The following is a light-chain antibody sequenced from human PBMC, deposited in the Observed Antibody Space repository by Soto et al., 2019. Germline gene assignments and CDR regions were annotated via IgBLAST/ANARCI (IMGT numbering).Light chain of an antibody. Sequence: QSALTQPASVSGSPGQSITISCTGANTEVENYKFVSWFQHHPGNAPKLIIFEVNKRPPGVSDRFSGSKSGNTASLTISGLQAEDEAVYSCCSDAGRDILFGGGTQLTVL. CDR2: EVN. CDR1: NTEVENYKF. V-gene: IGLV2-23*02. CDR3: CSDAGRDIL. J-gene: IGLJ2*01.